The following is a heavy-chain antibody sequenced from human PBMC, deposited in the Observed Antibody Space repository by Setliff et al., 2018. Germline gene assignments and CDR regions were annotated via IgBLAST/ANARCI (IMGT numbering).Heavy chain of an antibody. CDR2: LYPNGNT. Sequence: SETLSLTCTVSGGSTNNYHWTWIRQPAGKGLEWIGRLYPNGNTNYNPSLKRRVNMSADSSKNNLSLNLNSVTAADTAVYYFRLAHCNDTSCEEALDYWSQGTLVTVSS. CDR1: GGSTNNYH. J-gene: IGHJ4*02. V-gene: IGHV4-4*07. D-gene: IGHD2-2*01. CDR3: RLAHCNDTSCEEALDY.